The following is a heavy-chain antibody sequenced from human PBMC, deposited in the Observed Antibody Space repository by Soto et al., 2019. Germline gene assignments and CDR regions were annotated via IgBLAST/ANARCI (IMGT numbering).Heavy chain of an antibody. Sequence: QVHLVQSGAEVKKPGASVKVSCXASGYTFTSYAIHWVRQAPGQRLEWMGWIYAGNGNTKYSQKFQGRVTITRDTSASTGYMELSSLRSEDTAVYYCARVYCSTTSCLDFEYWGQGTLVTVSS. CDR2: IYAGNGNT. D-gene: IGHD2-2*01. V-gene: IGHV1-3*01. CDR3: ARVYCSTTSCLDFEY. CDR1: GYTFTSYA. J-gene: IGHJ4*02.